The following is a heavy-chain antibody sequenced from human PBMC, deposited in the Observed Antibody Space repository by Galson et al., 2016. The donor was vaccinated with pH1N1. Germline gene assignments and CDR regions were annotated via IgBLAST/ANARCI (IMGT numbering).Heavy chain of an antibody. CDR1: GFVFRNYW. J-gene: IGHJ6*03. Sequence: SLRLSCAASGFVFRNYWMTWARQAPGKGLEWVANIKGDGSEKNYVDSVKGRFAISRDNAKNSVFLQMNSLRAEDTAIYYCVRDGADSNYVAGTDYYYYCMDVWGKGTTVTVSS. CDR3: VRDGADSNYVAGTDYYYYCMDV. CDR2: IKGDGSEK. V-gene: IGHV3-7*01. D-gene: IGHD4-11*01.